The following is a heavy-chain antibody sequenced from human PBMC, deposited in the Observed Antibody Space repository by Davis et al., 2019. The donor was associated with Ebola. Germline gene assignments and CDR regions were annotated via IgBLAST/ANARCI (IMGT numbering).Heavy chain of an antibody. CDR1: GFTFSAYS. CDR2: ISSTSAYT. J-gene: IGHJ6*02. CDR3: ARTYYDFWSGYYYYYGMDV. V-gene: IGHV3-21*01. D-gene: IGHD3-3*01. Sequence: GESLKISCAASGFTFSAYSMNWVRQAPGKGLEWVSSISSTSAYTYYIDSVKGRFTISRDNAKNSLYLQMNSLRAEDTAVYYCARTYYDFWSGYYYYYGMDVWGQGTTVTVSS.